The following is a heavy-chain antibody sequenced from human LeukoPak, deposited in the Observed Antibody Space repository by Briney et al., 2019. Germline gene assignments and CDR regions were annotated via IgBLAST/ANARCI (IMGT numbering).Heavy chain of an antibody. CDR3: VRDDDRPDNGLDY. CDR1: GFTVSSNY. J-gene: IGHJ4*02. Sequence: GGSLRLSCAASGFTVSSNYMCWVRQAPGKGLEWVSVIYSGGSTYYADSVKGRFTISRDNSKNTLYLQMNSLRAEDTAVYYCVRDDDRPDNGLDYWGQGTLVTVSS. D-gene: IGHD3-22*01. CDR2: IYSGGST. V-gene: IGHV3-66*01.